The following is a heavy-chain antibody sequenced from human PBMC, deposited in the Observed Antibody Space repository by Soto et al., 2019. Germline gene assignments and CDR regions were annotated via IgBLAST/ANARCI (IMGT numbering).Heavy chain of an antibody. Sequence: PXDSLKVSWQSSGNDDFDMYLIAWGRQTSGRGLEWIGIIYPGDSETTYSPSFQGRVTFSADKSTRTAYLQWSGLKASDSATYYRARHTSATVATTDPLAICGQRTKVTVSS. J-gene: IGHJ3*02. CDR2: IYPGDSET. CDR3: ARHTSATVATTDPLAI. D-gene: IGHD1-26*01. V-gene: IGHV5-51*01. CDR1: GNDDFDMYL.